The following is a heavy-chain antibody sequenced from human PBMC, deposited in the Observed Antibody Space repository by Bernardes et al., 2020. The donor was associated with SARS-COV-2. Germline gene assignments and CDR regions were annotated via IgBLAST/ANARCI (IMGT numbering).Heavy chain of an antibody. Sequence: SETLSLTCSVSGASINSDGYYWSWVRQSPGKGLEWIGLIHHTGSTDYSPSLKSRLTISLDTSKNVFSLKLTSVTAADTAIYYCARQHYYDSDCFDPWGQGTLVTVSS. CDR2: IHHTGST. J-gene: IGHJ5*02. CDR1: GASINSDGYY. CDR3: ARQHYYDSDCFDP. V-gene: IGHV4-31*03. D-gene: IGHD3-22*01.